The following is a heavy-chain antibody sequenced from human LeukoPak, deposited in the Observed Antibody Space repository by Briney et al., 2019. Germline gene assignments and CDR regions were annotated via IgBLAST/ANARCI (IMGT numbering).Heavy chain of an antibody. CDR1: GGSISSYY. D-gene: IGHD3-16*01. CDR3: ARGWGYFDY. J-gene: IGHJ4*02. V-gene: IGHV4-59*01. Sequence: SEALSLTCTVSGGSISSYYWSWIRQPPGKGLEWIGYIYYSGSTNYNPSLESQVTISVDTSKNQFSLKLSSVTAADTAVYYCARGWGYFDYWGQGTLVTASS. CDR2: IYYSGST.